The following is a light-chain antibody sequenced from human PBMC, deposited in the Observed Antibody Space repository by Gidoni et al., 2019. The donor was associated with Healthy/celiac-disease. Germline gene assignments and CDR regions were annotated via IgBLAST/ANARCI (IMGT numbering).Light chain of an antibody. J-gene: IGKJ4*01. V-gene: IGKV1-39*01. CDR3: QQSHSTPST. CDR2: AAS. CDR1: QSINSY. Sequence: DIQMTQSPSSLSASVGDRVSITCRASQSINSYLNWYQQKPGKAPKLLIYAASSLQSGVPSRFSGSGSGTDFTLTISSLQPEDFETYYCQQSHSTPSTFGGXTQVDIK.